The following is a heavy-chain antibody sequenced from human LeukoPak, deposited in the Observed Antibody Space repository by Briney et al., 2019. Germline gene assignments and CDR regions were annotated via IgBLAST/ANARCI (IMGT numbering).Heavy chain of an antibody. D-gene: IGHD6-19*01. J-gene: IGHJ4*02. CDR3: ARAIYSSGWFFDY. CDR2: FYQSGNT. CDR1: GGSISSPIYF. Sequence: SETLSLTCTVSGGSISSPIYFWGWIRQPPGKGLERIGSFYQSGNTYYNPSLESRLTVSADTSRNKTSLKINSVTATDTAVYYCARAIYSSGWFFDYWGRGTLVTVAS. V-gene: IGHV4-39*01.